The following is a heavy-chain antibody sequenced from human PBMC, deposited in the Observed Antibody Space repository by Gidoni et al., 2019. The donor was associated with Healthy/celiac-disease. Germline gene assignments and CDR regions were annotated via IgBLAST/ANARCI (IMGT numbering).Heavy chain of an antibody. V-gene: IGHV4-39*01. CDR1: GGSISSSSYY. Sequence: QLQLQESGPGLVKPSETLSLTCTVAGGSISSSSYYWGWIRQPPGKGLEWIGGIYYSGSTYYNPSLKSRVTISVDTSKNQFSLKLSSVTAADTAVYYCARRDYYDSSGLDWYFDLWGRGTLVTVSS. D-gene: IGHD3-22*01. CDR3: ARRDYYDSSGLDWYFDL. J-gene: IGHJ2*01. CDR2: IYYSGST.